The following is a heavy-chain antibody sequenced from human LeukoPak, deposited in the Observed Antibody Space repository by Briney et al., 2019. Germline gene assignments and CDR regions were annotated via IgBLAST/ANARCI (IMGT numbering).Heavy chain of an antibody. Sequence: PSQTLSLTCTVSGGSISSGGYYWSWIRQHPGKGLEWIGEINHSGSTNYNPSLKSRVTISVDTSKNQFSLKLSSVTAADTAVYYCARGIYGMDVWGQGTTVTVSS. V-gene: IGHV4-31*03. CDR2: INHSGST. CDR3: ARGIYGMDV. J-gene: IGHJ6*02. D-gene: IGHD6-13*01. CDR1: GGSISSGGYY.